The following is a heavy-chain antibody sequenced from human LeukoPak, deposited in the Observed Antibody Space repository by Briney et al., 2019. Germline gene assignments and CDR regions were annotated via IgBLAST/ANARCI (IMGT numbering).Heavy chain of an antibody. CDR3: VKDSPPFDP. V-gene: IGHV3-74*01. J-gene: IGHJ5*02. Sequence: PGGSLSLSCAASGFTFSNSWMHWARQAPGKGLVWVSRITSDGSSTSYADSVKGRFTISRDNAKNTLYLQMNSLRAEDTAVYYCVKDSPPFDPWGQGTLVTVSS. CDR2: ITSDGSST. CDR1: GFTFSNSW.